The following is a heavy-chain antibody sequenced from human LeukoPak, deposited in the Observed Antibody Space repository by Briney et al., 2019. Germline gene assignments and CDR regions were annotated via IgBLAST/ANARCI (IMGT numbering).Heavy chain of an antibody. CDR3: ARDRGGSYRGPDDY. V-gene: IGHV1-46*01. Sequence: ASAKVSCKASGYTFTSYYIHWVRQAPGQGLEWMGIINPSGGNTSYAQKFQGRVTMTRDTSTSTVYMELGSLRSDDTAVYYCARDRGGSYRGPDDYWGQGTLVTVSS. CDR1: GYTFTSYY. D-gene: IGHD1-26*01. J-gene: IGHJ4*02. CDR2: INPSGGNT.